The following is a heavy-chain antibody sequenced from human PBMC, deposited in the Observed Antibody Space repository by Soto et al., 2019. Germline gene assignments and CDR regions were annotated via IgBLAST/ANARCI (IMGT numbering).Heavy chain of an antibody. Sequence: ASVQVSCKASGYTFTSYYMHWVRQSPGQGLEWMGLFNPSGGSSSYAQKFQGRVTMTRDTSTSTVYRELSSLRSEDTAVYYCATGIRGHLFDYWGHGTLVTVSS. J-gene: IGHJ4*01. V-gene: IGHV1-46*03. CDR1: GYTFTSYY. CDR3: ATGIRGHLFDY. D-gene: IGHD1-20*01. CDR2: FNPSGGSS.